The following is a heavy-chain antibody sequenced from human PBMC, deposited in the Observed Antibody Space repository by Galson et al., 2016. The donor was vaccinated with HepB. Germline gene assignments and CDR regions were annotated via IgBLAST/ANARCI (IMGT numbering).Heavy chain of an antibody. CDR3: ARGRIVLVVGTTWRGNWFDP. J-gene: IGHJ5*02. Sequence: SETLSLTCAVYGGSFSDYYWTWIRQPPGKGLEWIGEINHRESTNYNPSLKSRVTMSVDTSKNQFSLNLKSVTAADTAAYYCARGRIVLVVGTTWRGNWFDPWGQGTLVTVSS. D-gene: IGHD2-15*01. V-gene: IGHV4-34*01. CDR2: INHREST. CDR1: GGSFSDYY.